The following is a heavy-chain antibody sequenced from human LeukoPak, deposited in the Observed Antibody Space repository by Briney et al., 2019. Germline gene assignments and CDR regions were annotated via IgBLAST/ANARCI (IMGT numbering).Heavy chain of an antibody. CDR1: GYTFTGYY. V-gene: IGHV1-2*01. CDR3: ARGYCSGGSCYSVENWFDP. D-gene: IGHD2-15*01. CDR2: INPNSGGT. J-gene: IGHJ5*02. Sequence: ASVKVSCKAAGYTFTGYYMFWVRQAPGQGLEWMGRINPNSGGTNSAQKFQGRVTTTRDTSISTAYMELSRLRSDDTAVYYCARGYCSGGSCYSVENWFDPWGQGTLVTVSS.